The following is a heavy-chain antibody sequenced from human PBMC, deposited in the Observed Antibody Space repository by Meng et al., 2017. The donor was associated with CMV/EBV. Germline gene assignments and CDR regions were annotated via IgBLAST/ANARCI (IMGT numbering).Heavy chain of an antibody. J-gene: IGHJ3*02. CDR3: AKVEGYCSSTSCAIDAFDI. V-gene: IGHV3-30*04. Sequence: GESLKISCAASGFTFSSYAMHWVRQAPGKGLEWVAVISYDGSNKYYADSVKGRFTISRDNSKNTLYLQMNSLRAEDTAVYYCAKVEGYCSSTSCAIDAFDIWGQGTMVTVSS. CDR1: GFTFSSYA. D-gene: IGHD2-2*01. CDR2: ISYDGSNK.